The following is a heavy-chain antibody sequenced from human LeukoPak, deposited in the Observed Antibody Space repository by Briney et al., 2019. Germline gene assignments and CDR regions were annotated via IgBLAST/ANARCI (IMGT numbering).Heavy chain of an antibody. Sequence: GGSLRLSCAASGFTFSSYAMHWVRQAPGKGLEWVAVISYDGSNKYYADSVKGRFTISRDNAKNSLYLQMNSLRAEDTAVYYCARERGSSTSCYRCLDYGGQGPLVTVSS. J-gene: IGHJ4*02. V-gene: IGHV3-30-3*01. D-gene: IGHD2-2*02. CDR3: ARERGSSTSCYRCLDY. CDR1: GFTFSSYA. CDR2: ISYDGSNK.